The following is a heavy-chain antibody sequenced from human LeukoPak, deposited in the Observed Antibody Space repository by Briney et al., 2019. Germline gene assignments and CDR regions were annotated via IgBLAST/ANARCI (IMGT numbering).Heavy chain of an antibody. CDR3: ATRLRSLEWLLNGGMDV. Sequence: ASVKVSCKASGYTFTSYAMNWVRQAPGQGLEWMGWINTNTGNPTYAQGFTGRFVFSLDTSVSTAYLQISSLKAEDTAVYYCATRLRSLEWLLNGGMDVWGQGTTVTVSS. J-gene: IGHJ6*02. V-gene: IGHV7-4-1*02. CDR2: INTNTGNP. D-gene: IGHD3-3*01. CDR1: GYTFTSYA.